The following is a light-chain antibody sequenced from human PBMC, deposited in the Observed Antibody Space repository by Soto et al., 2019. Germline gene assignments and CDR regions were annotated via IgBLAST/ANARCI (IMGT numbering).Light chain of an antibody. Sequence: EVVLTQSPGTPAFSPGERATPSRRARQSVTNTYLAWYQQKPGQAPRLLMYSTSRRATGIPDRFTGSGSGTDFILTISRLEPEDFAVYYCQQYANSPRITFGQGTRLEIK. CDR1: QSVTNTY. J-gene: IGKJ5*01. V-gene: IGKV3-20*01. CDR2: STS. CDR3: QQYANSPRIT.